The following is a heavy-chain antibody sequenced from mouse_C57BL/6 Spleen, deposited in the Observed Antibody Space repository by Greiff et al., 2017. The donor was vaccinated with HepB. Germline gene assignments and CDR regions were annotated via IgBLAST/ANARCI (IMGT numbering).Heavy chain of an antibody. V-gene: IGHV5-6*01. J-gene: IGHJ2*01. Sequence: EVQLVESGGDLVKPGGSLKLSCAASGFTFSSYGMSWVRQTPDKRLEWVATISSGGSYTYYPGSVKGRFTISRDNAKNTLYLQMSSLKSEDTAMYDCERELGDVDYWGQGTTLTVSS. CDR1: GFTFSSYG. CDR2: ISSGGSYT. D-gene: IGHD4-1*01. CDR3: ERELGDVDY.